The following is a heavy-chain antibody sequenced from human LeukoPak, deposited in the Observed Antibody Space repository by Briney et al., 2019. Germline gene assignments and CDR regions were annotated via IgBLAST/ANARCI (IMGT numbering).Heavy chain of an antibody. V-gene: IGHV3-21*01. CDR1: GFTFSNYS. D-gene: IGHD5-18*01. Sequence: GGSLRLSCAASGFTFSNYSMNWVRQAPGKGLEWVSSISSLSSYIYYADSLKGRFTISRDNAKNSLYLQMNSLRAEDTAVYYCARGGPGDGYDYWGQGTLVTVSS. CDR2: ISSLSSYI. CDR3: ARGGPGDGYDY. J-gene: IGHJ4*02.